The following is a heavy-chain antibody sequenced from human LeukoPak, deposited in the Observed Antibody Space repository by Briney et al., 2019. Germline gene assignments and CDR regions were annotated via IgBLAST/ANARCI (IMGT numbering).Heavy chain of an antibody. Sequence: PPGGSLRLSCAASGFTFSSDAMSWVRQAPGKGLEWVSGISGSGGGTYYADSVKGRFTIFRDNSKNTLYLQMNSLRAEDTAVYYCAKNVALYSGNYYGSWGQGTLVTVSS. CDR3: AKNVALYSGNYYGS. CDR1: GFTFSSDA. D-gene: IGHD1-26*01. J-gene: IGHJ5*02. V-gene: IGHV3-23*01. CDR2: ISGSGGGT.